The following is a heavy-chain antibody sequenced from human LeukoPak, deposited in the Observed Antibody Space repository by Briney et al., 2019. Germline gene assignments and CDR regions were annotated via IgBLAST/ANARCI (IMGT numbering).Heavy chain of an antibody. Sequence: PSETLSLTCAVHGGSFSGYYWNWIRQPPGKVLEWLGEINHLGSINYNPSLKSRVTISIDKSKNQFSLKLTSVTAADTAVYYCASRRALYPNLFDPWGRGKLVTVSS. D-gene: IGHD3-10*01. CDR2: INHLGSI. V-gene: IGHV4-34*01. CDR1: GGSFSGYY. J-gene: IGHJ5*02. CDR3: ASRRALYPNLFDP.